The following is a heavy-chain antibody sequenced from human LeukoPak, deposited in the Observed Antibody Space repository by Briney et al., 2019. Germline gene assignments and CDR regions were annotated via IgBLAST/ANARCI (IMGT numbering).Heavy chain of an antibody. V-gene: IGHV3-23*01. D-gene: IGHD3-22*01. Sequence: GGSLRLSCAASGFTFSSYAMSWVRQAPGKGLEWVSAISGSGGSTYYADSVKGRFTISRDNSKNTLYLQMNSLRAEDTAVYYCAKDHDYYDSSGYYSNWFGPWGQGTLVTVSS. J-gene: IGHJ5*02. CDR2: ISGSGGST. CDR1: GFTFSSYA. CDR3: AKDHDYYDSSGYYSNWFGP.